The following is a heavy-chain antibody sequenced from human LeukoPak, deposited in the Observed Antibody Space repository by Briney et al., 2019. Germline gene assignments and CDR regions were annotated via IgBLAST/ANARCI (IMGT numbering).Heavy chain of an antibody. CDR3: ARDLEYYYDSSGYYAVDY. CDR1: GYTFTSYG. Sequence: ASVKVSCKASGYTFTSYGISWVRQAPGQGLEWMGWISAYNGNTNYAQKLQGRVTMTTDTSTSTAYMELRSLRSDDTAVYYCARDLEYYYDSSGYYAVDYWGQGTLVTVSS. V-gene: IGHV1-18*01. CDR2: ISAYNGNT. D-gene: IGHD3-22*01. J-gene: IGHJ4*02.